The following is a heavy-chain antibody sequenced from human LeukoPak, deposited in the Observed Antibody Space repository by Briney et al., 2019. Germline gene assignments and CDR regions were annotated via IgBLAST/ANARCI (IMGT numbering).Heavy chain of an antibody. CDR1: GYTLTELS. CDR3: ATYPITYYYGSGSPYYFDY. D-gene: IGHD3-10*01. J-gene: IGHJ4*02. V-gene: IGHV1-24*01. Sequence: ASVKASCKVSGYTLTELSMHWVRQAPGIGLEWMGGFDPEDGETIYAQKFQGRVTMTEDTSTDTAYMELSSLRSEDTAVYYCATYPITYYYGSGSPYYFDYWGQGTLVTVSS. CDR2: FDPEDGET.